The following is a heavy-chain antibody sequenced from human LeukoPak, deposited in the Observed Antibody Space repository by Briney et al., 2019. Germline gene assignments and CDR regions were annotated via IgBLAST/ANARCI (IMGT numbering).Heavy chain of an antibody. J-gene: IGHJ4*02. CDR3: ARTEREIVVVPAAVPGERYYFDY. V-gene: IGHV4-39*07. D-gene: IGHD2-2*01. CDR2: IYYSGST. Sequence: PSETLSLTCTVSGGSISGSSYYWGWIRQPPGKGLEWFGSIYYSGSTYYNPSLKSRVTISVDTSKNQFSLKLSSVTAADTAVYYCARTEREIVVVPAAVPGERYYFDYWGQGTLVTVSS. CDR1: GGSISGSSYY.